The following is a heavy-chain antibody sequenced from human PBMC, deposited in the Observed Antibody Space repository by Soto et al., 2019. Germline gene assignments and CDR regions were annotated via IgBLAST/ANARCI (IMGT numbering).Heavy chain of an antibody. CDR3: ATHYYDSGGYNYLDY. CDR2: IYYTGST. CDR1: GDSISRFY. J-gene: IGHJ4*02. V-gene: IGHV4-59*01. D-gene: IGHD3-22*01. Sequence: PSETLSLTCTVSGDSISRFYWNWIRQPPGKGLEWLGYIYYTGSTNYNPSLKSRVTISIDTSKNQFSLKLSSVSAADTAVYYCATHYYDSGGYNYLDYWGQGTLVTVS.